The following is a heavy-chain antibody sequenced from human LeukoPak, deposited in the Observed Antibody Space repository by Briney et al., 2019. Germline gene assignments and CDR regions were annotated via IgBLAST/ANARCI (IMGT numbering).Heavy chain of an antibody. CDR1: GYTFTSYC. V-gene: IGHV1-46*01. CDR2: INPSGGST. Sequence: ASVKVSCKASGYTFTSYCMHWVRQAPGQGLEWMGIINPSGGSTSYAQKFQGRVTMTRDTSTSTVYMELSSLRSEDTAVYYCARSEDGGTVTPSDYYYYGMDVWGQGTTVTVSS. CDR3: ARSEDGGTVTPSDYYYYGMDV. J-gene: IGHJ6*02. D-gene: IGHD4-17*01.